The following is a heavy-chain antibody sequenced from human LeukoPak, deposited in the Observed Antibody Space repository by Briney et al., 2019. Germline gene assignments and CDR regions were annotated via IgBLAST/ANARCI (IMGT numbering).Heavy chain of an antibody. V-gene: IGHV1-2*02. Sequence: ASVKVSCKASGYTFTGYYMHWVRHAPGQGLEWMGWINPNSGGTNYAQKFQGRVTMTRDTSISTAYMELSRLRSDDTAVYYCAREYSSSWSYFYYYYMDVWGKGTTVTISS. CDR3: AREYSSSWSYFYYYYMDV. D-gene: IGHD6-13*01. CDR2: INPNSGGT. J-gene: IGHJ6*03. CDR1: GYTFTGYY.